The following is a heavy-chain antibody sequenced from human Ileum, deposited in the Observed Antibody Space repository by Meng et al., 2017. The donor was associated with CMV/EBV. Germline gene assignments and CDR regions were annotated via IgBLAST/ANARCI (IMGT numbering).Heavy chain of an antibody. J-gene: IGHJ4*02. V-gene: IGHV2-5*02. Sequence: TVHQSGAPLANPPHPLPLTCTFTAFSLTTMCVGVGWTRQPQGKAPEWLALIYWDDDKRYSPSLKTRLTIMKDTSKNQVVLIMTNMDPVDTATYYCALTCGGGGCLRRFDSWGQGTLVTVSS. CDR2: IYWDDDK. CDR3: ALTCGGGGCLRRFDS. CDR1: AFSLTTMCVG. D-gene: IGHD6-19*01.